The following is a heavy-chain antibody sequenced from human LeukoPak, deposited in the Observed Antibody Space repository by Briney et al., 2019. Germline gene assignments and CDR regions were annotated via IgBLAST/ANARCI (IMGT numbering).Heavy chain of an antibody. CDR3: ARDRLVAVATPGNWFDP. D-gene: IGHD6-19*01. J-gene: IGHJ5*02. CDR2: INSDGSST. Sequence: GGSLRLSCAASGFTFSSYWMHWVRQAPGKGLVWVSRINSDGSSTSYADSVKGRFTIPRDNAKNTLYLQMNSLRAEDTAVYYCARDRLVAVATPGNWFDPWGQGTLVTVSS. V-gene: IGHV3-74*01. CDR1: GFTFSSYW.